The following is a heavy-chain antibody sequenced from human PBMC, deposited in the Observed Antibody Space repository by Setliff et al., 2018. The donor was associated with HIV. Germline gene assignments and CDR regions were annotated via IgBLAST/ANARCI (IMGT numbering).Heavy chain of an antibody. CDR1: GGTFSNYG. J-gene: IGHJ6*03. CDR3: ARENYYDSSGYYYYMDV. D-gene: IGHD3-22*01. Sequence: GASVKVSCKAYGGTFSNYGISWVRQAPGQGLEWMGGIIPIFGIANYAQKFQGRVTITADKSTSTAYMELSSLRSEDTVVYYCARENYYDSSGYYYYMDVWGKGTTVTVSS. CDR2: IIPIFGIA. V-gene: IGHV1-69*10.